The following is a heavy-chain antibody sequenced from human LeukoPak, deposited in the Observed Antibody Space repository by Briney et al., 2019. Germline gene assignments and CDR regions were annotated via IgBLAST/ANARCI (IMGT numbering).Heavy chain of an antibody. J-gene: IGHJ4*02. V-gene: IGHV1-69*06. CDR1: GGTFSSYA. CDR2: IIPIFGTA. D-gene: IGHD3-9*01. Sequence: VASVKVSCKASGGTFSSYAISWVRQAPGQGLEWMGGIIPIFGTANYAQKFQGRVTITADKSTSTAYMELSSLRSEDTAVYYCARGGDILTGYHFDYWGQGTLVTVSS. CDR3: ARGGDILTGYHFDY.